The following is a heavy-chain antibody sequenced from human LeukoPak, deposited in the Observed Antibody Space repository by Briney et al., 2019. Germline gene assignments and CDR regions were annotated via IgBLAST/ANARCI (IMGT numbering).Heavy chain of an antibody. D-gene: IGHD2-21*02. CDR3: ARDDSNGVTTDRYCYYGMDV. CDR1: GFTFSSYS. V-gene: IGHV3-21*01. J-gene: IGHJ6*02. CDR2: ISSSSYI. Sequence: GGSLRLSCAASGFTFSSYSMNWVRQAPGKGLEWVSSISSSSYIYYADSVKGRFTISRDNAKNSLYLQMNSLRAEDTAVYYCARDDSNGVTTDRYCYYGMDVWGQGTTVTVSS.